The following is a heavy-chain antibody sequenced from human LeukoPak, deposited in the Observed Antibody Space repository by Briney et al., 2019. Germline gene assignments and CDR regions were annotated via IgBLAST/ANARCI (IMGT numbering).Heavy chain of an antibody. CDR2: ISGSGGST. J-gene: IGHJ4*02. CDR1: GFTFSSYA. Sequence: PGGSLRLSCAASGFTFSSYAMSWARQAPGKGLEWVSAISGSGGSTYYADSVKGRFTISRDNCKNTLYLQMNSLRAEDTAVYYCAKDGEAYDGYSLRIVDYWGQGTLVTVFS. CDR3: AKDGEAYDGYSLRIVDY. V-gene: IGHV3-23*01. D-gene: IGHD5-24*01.